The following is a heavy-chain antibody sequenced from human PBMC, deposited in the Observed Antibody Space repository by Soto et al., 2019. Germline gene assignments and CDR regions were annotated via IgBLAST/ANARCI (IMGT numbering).Heavy chain of an antibody. V-gene: IGHV1-46*01. J-gene: IGHJ5*02. CDR2: INPGDGSE. D-gene: IGHD3-22*01. CDR3: ARELGRSSGYYFKNWCDP. CDR1: GYTFTTYN. Sequence: QEQLVQSGAEVKKPGASVKLSCKASGYTFTTYNMHWVRQAPGQGLEWIGIINPGDGSESWSQKFQGRVTLTSNTSTNTVYMDLRSLRSDDTAVYSCARELGRSSGYYFKNWCDPWGQGTLVTVSS.